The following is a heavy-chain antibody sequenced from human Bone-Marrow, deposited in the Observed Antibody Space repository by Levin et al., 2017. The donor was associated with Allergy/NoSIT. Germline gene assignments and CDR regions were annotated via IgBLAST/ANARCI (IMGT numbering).Heavy chain of an antibody. V-gene: IGHV3-21*01. J-gene: IGHJ5*02. CDR3: ARGLEYSGLP. CDR2: ITSSSSYI. CDR1: GFTFSLYS. Sequence: GESLKISCTVSGFTFSLYSMNWVRQAPGKGLDWVSSITSSSSYIYYADSVKGRFTISRDNAKNSLYLQMNSLRVEDTAVYYCARGLEYSGLPWGQGTLVTVSS. D-gene: IGHD5-12*01.